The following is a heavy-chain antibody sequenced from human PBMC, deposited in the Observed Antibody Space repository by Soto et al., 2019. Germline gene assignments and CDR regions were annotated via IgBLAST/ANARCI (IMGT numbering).Heavy chain of an antibody. Sequence: EVQLVESGGGLVQPGGSLRLSCAASGFTFSSYWMHWVRQAPGKGLVWVSRINSDGSSTSYADSVKGRFTISRDNAKNTLYLKMNGLRAEDTAVYYCVRTRRVVAAAPREDYWGQGTLVTVSS. CDR1: GFTFSSYW. D-gene: IGHD2-15*01. CDR3: VRTRRVVAAAPREDY. CDR2: INSDGSST. V-gene: IGHV3-74*01. J-gene: IGHJ4*02.